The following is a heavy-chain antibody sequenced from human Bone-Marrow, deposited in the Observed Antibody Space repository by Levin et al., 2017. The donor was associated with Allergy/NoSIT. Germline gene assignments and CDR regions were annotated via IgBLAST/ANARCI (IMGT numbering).Heavy chain of an antibody. J-gene: IGHJ5*02. CDR2: FDPEDGET. Sequence: RASVKVSCKVSGYTLTELSMHWVRQAPGKGLEWMGGFDPEDGETIYAQKFQGRVTMTEDTSTDTAYMELSSLRSEDTAVYYCATSATYYDFWSGSHLNWFDPWGQGTLVTVSS. V-gene: IGHV1-24*01. CDR3: ATSATYYDFWSGSHLNWFDP. CDR1: GYTLTELS. D-gene: IGHD3-3*01.